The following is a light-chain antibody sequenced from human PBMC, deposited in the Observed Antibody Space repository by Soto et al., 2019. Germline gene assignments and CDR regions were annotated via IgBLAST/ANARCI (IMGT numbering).Light chain of an antibody. Sequence: QSALSQPASMSGSPGQSITISCTGTSSDVGGYNYVSWYRQYPGKAPKLIIYDVNNRPSEVSNRFSGSKSGNTASLTISGLQAEVEADYYCSSHSSSSTLVVFGGGTKLTVL. J-gene: IGLJ2*01. V-gene: IGLV2-14*03. CDR1: SSDVGGYNY. CDR2: DVN. CDR3: SSHSSSSTLVV.